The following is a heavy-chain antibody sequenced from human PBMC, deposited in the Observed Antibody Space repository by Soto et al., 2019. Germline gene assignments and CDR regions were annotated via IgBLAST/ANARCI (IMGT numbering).Heavy chain of an antibody. CDR2: IKSKTDGGTT. D-gene: IGHD3-10*01. V-gene: IGHV3-15*07. J-gene: IGHJ6*02. CDR3: TTLYYGSGSAYYYYYYGMDV. CDR1: GFTFSNAW. Sequence: GSLRLSCAASGFTFSNAWMNWVRQAPGKGLEWVGRIKSKTDGGTTDYAAPVKGRFTISRDDSKNTLYLQMNSLKTEDTAVYYCTTLYYGSGSAYYYYYYGMDVWGQGTTVTVSS.